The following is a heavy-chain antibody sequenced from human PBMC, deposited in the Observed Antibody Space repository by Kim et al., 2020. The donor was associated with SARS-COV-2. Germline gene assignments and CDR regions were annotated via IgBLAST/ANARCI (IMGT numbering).Heavy chain of an antibody. J-gene: IGHJ3*02. D-gene: IGHD3-10*01. Sequence: GGSLRLSCAASGFTFNSYAMSWVRQAPGKGLEWVSSISTTGGDKYYADSVKGRFTTSRDNSKNTLYLQMNSLRAEDTGVYYCARRGGQRDQHYGAFDIWGQGKMVTVSS. CDR1: GFTFNSYA. CDR2: ISTTGGDK. CDR3: ARRGGQRDQHYGAFDI. V-gene: IGHV3-23*01.